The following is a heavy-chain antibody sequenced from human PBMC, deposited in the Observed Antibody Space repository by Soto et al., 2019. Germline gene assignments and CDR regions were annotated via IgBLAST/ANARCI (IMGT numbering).Heavy chain of an antibody. J-gene: IGHJ6*02. D-gene: IGHD6-13*01. CDR3: ARDLWRSRYYYYYGMDV. Sequence: QVQLVESGGGVVQPGRSLRLSCAASGFTFSSYAMHWVRQAPGKGLEWVAVISCDGSNKYYADSVKGRFTISRDNSKNTMHRQMKSRRAEDTAVYYCARDLWRSRYYYYYGMDVWGQGTTVTVSS. V-gene: IGHV3-30-3*01. CDR1: GFTFSSYA. CDR2: ISCDGSNK.